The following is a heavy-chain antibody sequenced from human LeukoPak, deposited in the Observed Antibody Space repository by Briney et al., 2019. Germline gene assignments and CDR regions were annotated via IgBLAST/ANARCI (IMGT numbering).Heavy chain of an antibody. CDR3: ARGGVGATTFGVY. CDR1: GYTFTGCY. Sequence: ASVKVSCKASGYTFTGCYMHWVRQAPGQGLEWMGRINPNSGGTNYAQKFQGRVTMTRDTSISTAYMELSRLRSDDTAVYYCARGGVGATTFGVYWGQGTLVTVSS. D-gene: IGHD1-26*01. CDR2: INPNSGGT. J-gene: IGHJ4*02. V-gene: IGHV1-2*06.